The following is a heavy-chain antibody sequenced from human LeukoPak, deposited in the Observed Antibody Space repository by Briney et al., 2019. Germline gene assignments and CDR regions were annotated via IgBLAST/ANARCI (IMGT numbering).Heavy chain of an antibody. CDR1: GFTFCSYA. CDR3: ARVSQDYYYYYMDV. Sequence: GGSLRLSCAASGFTFCSYAMHWVRQAPGKGLEWVAVISYDGSNKYYADSVKGRFTISRDNSKNTLYLQMNSLRAEDTAVYYCARVSQDYYYYYMDVWGKGTTVTVSS. V-gene: IGHV3-30*04. J-gene: IGHJ6*03. CDR2: ISYDGSNK.